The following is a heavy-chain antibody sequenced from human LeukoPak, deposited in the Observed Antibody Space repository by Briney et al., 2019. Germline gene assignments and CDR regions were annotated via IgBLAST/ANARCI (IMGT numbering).Heavy chain of an antibody. J-gene: IGHJ6*02. Sequence: PGGSLRLSCAASGFTFSSYAMPWVRQAPGKGLDWVAIISYDGSIKYYADSVKGRFIISRDNSKNTLYLQMNSLRPEDTSVYYCAREVHPPGSYQAWGYYYYYGMDVWGQGTTVTVSS. V-gene: IGHV3-30-3*01. CDR3: AREVHPPGSYQAWGYYYYYGMDV. CDR1: GFTFSSYA. CDR2: ISYDGSIK. D-gene: IGHD1-26*01.